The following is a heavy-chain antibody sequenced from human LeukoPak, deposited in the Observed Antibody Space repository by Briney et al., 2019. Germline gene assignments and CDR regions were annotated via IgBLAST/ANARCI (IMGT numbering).Heavy chain of an antibody. CDR3: ARDPGAVADFYFDQ. D-gene: IGHD6-19*01. CDR2: VSYSGSS. Sequence: SETLSLTCSVSGDSISSDYWSWIRQPPGQGLEWIGYVSYSGSSNYNPSLKRRVTISVETSKNQFSLKLISVTAADTAVYYCARDPGAVADFYFDQWGQGTLVTVSS. J-gene: IGHJ4*02. CDR1: GDSISSDY. V-gene: IGHV4-59*01.